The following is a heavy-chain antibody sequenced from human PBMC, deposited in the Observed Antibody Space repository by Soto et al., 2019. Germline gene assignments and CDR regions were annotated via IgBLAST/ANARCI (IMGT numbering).Heavy chain of an antibody. CDR3: ARRYGSCFDY. CDR1: GGSISSYY. Sequence: SETLSLTCAVYGGSISSYYCCWIRQSPGKILEWIGYIYYSGSTNYNPSLMSRVTISVDTSKNQFSLKLSSVSVADTAVYYCARRYGSCFDYWGQGTLVTVSS. D-gene: IGHD5-18*01. J-gene: IGHJ4*02. CDR2: IYYSGST. V-gene: IGHV4-59*08.